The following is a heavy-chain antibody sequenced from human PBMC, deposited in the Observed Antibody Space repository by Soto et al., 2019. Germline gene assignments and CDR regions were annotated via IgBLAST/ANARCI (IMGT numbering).Heavy chain of an antibody. Sequence: WGSLRLSCAASGFTFITYGIRCFRQSPGKGLEWVAFISDDGSQKYYGDSVKGRFTISRDNSKNTLSLRMISLRTEDTSVYYCAKEAPGGWHFFDTWGQGTLVTVSS. CDR3: AKEAPGGWHFFDT. J-gene: IGHJ4*02. CDR2: ISDDGSQK. D-gene: IGHD6-19*01. V-gene: IGHV3-30*18. CDR1: GFTFITYG.